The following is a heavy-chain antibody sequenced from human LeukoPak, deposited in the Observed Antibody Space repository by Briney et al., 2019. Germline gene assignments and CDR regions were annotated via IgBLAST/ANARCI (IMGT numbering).Heavy chain of an antibody. CDR2: IKGDESSI. CDR3: ARSAPAAAGTGPMDV. J-gene: IGHJ6*03. CDR1: AFTFSSYW. Sequence: AGGSLRLSCAASAFTFSSYWMHWVRQAPGKGLEWVSRIKGDESSINYADSVEGRFTISRDNAKNSLYLQMNSLRAEDTTVYYCARSAPAAAGTGPMDVWGKGTTVTVSS. V-gene: IGHV3-74*01. D-gene: IGHD6-13*01.